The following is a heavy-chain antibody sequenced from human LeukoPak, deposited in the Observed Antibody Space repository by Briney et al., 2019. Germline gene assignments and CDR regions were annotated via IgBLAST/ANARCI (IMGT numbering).Heavy chain of an antibody. J-gene: IGHJ5*02. CDR1: GDSLTSYY. Sequence: SETLSLTCTVSGDSLTSYYWSWVRQPPGKGLEWIGYIYYTGSTNYNPSLKSRVTISVDTSKNQFSLKLSSVTAADTAVYYCARQTDILTGSIFWFDPWGQGTLVTVSS. CDR3: ARQTDILTGSIFWFDP. V-gene: IGHV4-59*08. D-gene: IGHD3-9*01. CDR2: IYYTGST.